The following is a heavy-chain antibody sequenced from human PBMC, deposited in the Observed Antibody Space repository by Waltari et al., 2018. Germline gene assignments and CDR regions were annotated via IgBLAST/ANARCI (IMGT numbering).Heavy chain of an antibody. CDR3: ARDGGSGSHAAFDI. Sequence: QVQLQESGPGLVKPSETLSLTCTVSGGSISSHYWSWIRQPPGKGLEWIGYIYYRGSTNYNPSLKSRVTISVDTSKNQFSLKLSSVTAADTAVYYCARDGGSGSHAAFDIWGQGTMVTVSS. CDR1: GGSISSHY. J-gene: IGHJ3*02. D-gene: IGHD1-26*01. CDR2: IYYRGST. V-gene: IGHV4-59*11.